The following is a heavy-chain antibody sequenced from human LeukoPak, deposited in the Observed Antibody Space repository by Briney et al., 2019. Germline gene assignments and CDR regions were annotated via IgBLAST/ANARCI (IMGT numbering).Heavy chain of an antibody. CDR2: ISFDGSDA. Sequence: QAGGSLRLSCAASGFTYSGFWMHWVRQAPGKGLVWVSCISFDGSDATYADSVEGRFTISRDNAKNTLHLQMDSLTVEDTAMYYCAVSNWMDPWGQGTLVTVSS. CDR1: GFTYSGFW. V-gene: IGHV3-74*01. J-gene: IGHJ5*02. CDR3: AVSNWMDP.